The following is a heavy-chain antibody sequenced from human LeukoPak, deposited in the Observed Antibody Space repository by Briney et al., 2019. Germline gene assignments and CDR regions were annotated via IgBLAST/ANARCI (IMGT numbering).Heavy chain of an antibody. CDR1: GYTFTGYY. CDR3: ASGYSGYALDAFDI. CDR2: IHPNSGGA. D-gene: IGHD5-12*01. J-gene: IGHJ3*02. V-gene: IGHV1-2*06. Sequence: ASVKVSCKASGYTFTGYYMHWVRQAPGQGLEWMGRIHPNSGGANYAQKFQGRVTMTRDTAISTAYMELSRLGSDDAAVDYCASGYSGYALDAFDIWGQGRMVTVSS.